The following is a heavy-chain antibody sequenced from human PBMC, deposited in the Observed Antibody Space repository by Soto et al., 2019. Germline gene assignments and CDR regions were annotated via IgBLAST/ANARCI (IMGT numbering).Heavy chain of an antibody. V-gene: IGHV1-69*13. Sequence: SVKVCGKASGVTFSSYAISWVRQAPGQGLEWMGGIIPIFGTANYAQKFQGRVTITADESTSTAYMELSSLRSEDTAVYYCAREYGDYSLQHWGQGTLVTVSS. CDR1: GVTFSSYA. CDR2: IIPIFGTA. D-gene: IGHD4-17*01. CDR3: AREYGDYSLQH. J-gene: IGHJ1*01.